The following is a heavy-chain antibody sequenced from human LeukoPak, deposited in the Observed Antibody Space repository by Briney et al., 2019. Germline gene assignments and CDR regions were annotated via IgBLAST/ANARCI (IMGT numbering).Heavy chain of an antibody. Sequence: PGESLKISCQGSGFTFTTSWIGWVRQLPGKGLEWMGNIYPGDSDTRYSPSFQGQVTISADKSISTAYLQWSSLKPSDTAMYYCARRHMQWELFDYWGQGTLVTVSS. CDR2: IYPGDSDT. J-gene: IGHJ4*02. CDR3: ARRHMQWELFDY. V-gene: IGHV5-51*01. D-gene: IGHD1-26*01. CDR1: GFTFTTSW.